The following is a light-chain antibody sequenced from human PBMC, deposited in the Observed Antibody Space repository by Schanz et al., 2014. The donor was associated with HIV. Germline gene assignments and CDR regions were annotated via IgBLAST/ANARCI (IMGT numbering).Light chain of an antibody. CDR2: DNT. V-gene: IGLV1-40*01. Sequence: QSVLTQPPSVSGAPGQRVTISCTGTSSNIGAGYDVHWYQLLPGTAPTLLIFDNTNRPSGVPARFSGTQSGTSASLAITGLQAEDEADYYCAAWDVNLNGPVFGGGTKLTVL. J-gene: IGLJ2*01. CDR3: AAWDVNLNGPV. CDR1: SSNIGAGYD.